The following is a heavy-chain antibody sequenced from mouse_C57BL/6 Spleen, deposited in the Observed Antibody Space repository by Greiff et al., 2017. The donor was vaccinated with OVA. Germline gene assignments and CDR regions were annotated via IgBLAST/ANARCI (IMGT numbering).Heavy chain of an antibody. V-gene: IGHV1-22*01. CDR2: INPNNGGT. D-gene: IGHD2-5*01. CDR1: GYTFTDYN. J-gene: IGHJ4*01. Sequence: EVQLQQSGPELVKPGASVKMSCKASGYTFTDYNMHWVKQSHGKSLEWIGYINPNNGGTSYNQKFKGKATLTVNKSSSTAYMELRSLTSEDSAVYYCARDYYSNYDYAMDYWGQGTSVTVSS. CDR3: ARDYYSNYDYAMDY.